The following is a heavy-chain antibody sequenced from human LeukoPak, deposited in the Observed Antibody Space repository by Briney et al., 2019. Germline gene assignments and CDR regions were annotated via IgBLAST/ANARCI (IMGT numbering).Heavy chain of an antibody. J-gene: IGHJ3*02. Sequence: PGGSLRLSCAASGFTLSSYAMTWVRQAPGKGLEWVSAISDSDSSTYYADSVKGRFTISRDNAKNSLYLEMNSLRDEESAVYYCARSVIAVAGYDAFDIWGQGTVVTVSS. V-gene: IGHV3-48*02. CDR3: ARSVIAVAGYDAFDI. D-gene: IGHD6-19*01. CDR2: ISDSDSST. CDR1: GFTLSSYA.